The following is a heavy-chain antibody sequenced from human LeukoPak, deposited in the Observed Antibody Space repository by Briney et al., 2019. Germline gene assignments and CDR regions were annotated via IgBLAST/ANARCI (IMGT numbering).Heavy chain of an antibody. CDR1: GGSISSGDYY. V-gene: IGHV4-30-4*08. J-gene: IGHJ3*02. CDR2: IHYSGST. D-gene: IGHD2-2*01. CDR3: ARGRYCSSTSCYESAFDI. Sequence: KPSQTLSLTCTVSGGSISSGDYYWSWIRQPPGKGLEWIGYIHYSGSTYYNPSLKSRVTISVDTSKNQFSLKLSSVTAADTAVYYCARGRYCSSTSCYESAFDIWGQGTMVTVSS.